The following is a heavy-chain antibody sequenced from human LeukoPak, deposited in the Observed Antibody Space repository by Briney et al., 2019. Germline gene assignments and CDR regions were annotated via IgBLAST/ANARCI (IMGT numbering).Heavy chain of an antibody. D-gene: IGHD6-13*01. Sequence: PGGSLRLSCAASGFTFSSYAMHWVRQAPGKGLEWVSYISSSGSTIYYADSVKGRFTISRDNAKNSLYLQMNSLRAEDTAVYYCARDSSSWYYYGMDVWGQGTTVTVSS. CDR3: ARDSSSWYYYGMDV. J-gene: IGHJ6*02. V-gene: IGHV3-48*04. CDR2: ISSSGSTI. CDR1: GFTFSSYA.